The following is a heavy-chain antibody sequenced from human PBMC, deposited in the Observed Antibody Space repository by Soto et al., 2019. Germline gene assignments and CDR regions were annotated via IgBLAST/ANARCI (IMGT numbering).Heavy chain of an antibody. CDR2: ISAYNGNT. V-gene: IGHV1-18*01. CDR1: GYTFTSYA. Sequence: GASVKVSCKASGYTFTSYAMHWVRQAPGQRLEWMGWISAYNGNTNYAQKLQGRVTMTTDTSTSTAYMELRSLRSDDTAVYYCASQRGTRMDVWGQGTTVTVSS. D-gene: IGHD1-1*01. J-gene: IGHJ6*02. CDR3: ASQRGTRMDV.